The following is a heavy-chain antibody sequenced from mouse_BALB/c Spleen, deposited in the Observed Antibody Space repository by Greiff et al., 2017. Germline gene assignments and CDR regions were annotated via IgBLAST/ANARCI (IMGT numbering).Heavy chain of an antibody. CDR2: INPYYGST. Sequence: EVQLQQTGPELVKPGASVKISCKASGYSFTDYIMLWVKQSHGKSLEWIGNINPYYGSTSYNLKFKGKATLTVDKSSSTAYMQLNSLTSEDSAVFYCARSYYGPRYAMDYWGQGTSVTVSS. CDR1: GYSFTDYI. D-gene: IGHD1-1*02. V-gene: IGHV1-39*01. J-gene: IGHJ4*01. CDR3: ARSYYGPRYAMDY.